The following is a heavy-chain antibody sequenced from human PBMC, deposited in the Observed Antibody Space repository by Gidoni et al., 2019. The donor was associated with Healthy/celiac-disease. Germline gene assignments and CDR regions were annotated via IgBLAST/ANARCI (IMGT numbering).Heavy chain of an antibody. CDR2: IKIKTVGGTT. V-gene: IGHV3-15*01. CDR3: TTSPYYDFGSGRYYYYYYMDV. D-gene: IGHD3-3*01. J-gene: IGHJ6*03. Sequence: EVQLVESGGGLVKPGGSLRLSCAASGFTPGKGMEWFGRIKIKTVGGTTYYSAPFKGRFNISRDDSKNTLYLQMNSLKTEDTAVYYCTTSPYYDFGSGRYYYYYYMDVWGKGTTVTVSS. CDR1: GFT.